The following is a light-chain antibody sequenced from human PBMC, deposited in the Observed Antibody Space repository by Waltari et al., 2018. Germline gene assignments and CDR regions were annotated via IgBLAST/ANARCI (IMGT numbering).Light chain of an antibody. CDR2: AAS. V-gene: IGKV1-39*01. Sequence: DIQMTQSPSSLSASVGDRVTITCRASQSIAIYLNWYQQEPGKAPKLLIYAASSLQTGVPSRFSGSGSGTHFTLTISSLQPEDFATYYCQQSYITPLTVGPGTKVDFQ. CDR1: QSIAIY. J-gene: IGKJ3*01. CDR3: QQSYITPLT.